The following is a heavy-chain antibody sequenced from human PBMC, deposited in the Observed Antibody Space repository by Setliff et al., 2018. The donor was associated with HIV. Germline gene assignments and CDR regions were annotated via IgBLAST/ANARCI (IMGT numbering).Heavy chain of an antibody. CDR2: VYHTGST. CDR3: ARDPGYTSGSTFHFDY. D-gene: IGHD5-18*01. CDR1: DYSISIGYY. V-gene: IGHV4-38-2*02. J-gene: IGHJ4*02. Sequence: SETLSLTCAVSDYSISIGYYWGWIRQPPGKGLEWIGTVYHTGSTYYSPSLQSRVTVSADTSKNQFSLKVTSVTAADTAVYFCARDPGYTSGSTFHFDYWGQGTLVTVSS.